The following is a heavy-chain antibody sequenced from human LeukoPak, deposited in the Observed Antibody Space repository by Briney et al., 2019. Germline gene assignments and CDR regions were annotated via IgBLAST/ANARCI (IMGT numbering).Heavy chain of an antibody. CDR2: VYYSGTT. CDR3: ARGAAGTGAADY. D-gene: IGHD6-13*01. Sequence: SETLSLTCSVSGDSISLSFYYWGWIRRPPGKALEWIGSVYYSGTTSYNPSLKSRVTISVDMSKNHFSLRLSSVTAADTAVYFCARGAAGTGAADYWGQGTLVTVSS. CDR1: GDSISLSFYY. V-gene: IGHV4-39*07. J-gene: IGHJ4*02.